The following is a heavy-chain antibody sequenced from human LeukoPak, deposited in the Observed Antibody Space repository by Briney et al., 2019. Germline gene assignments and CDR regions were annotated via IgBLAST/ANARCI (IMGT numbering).Heavy chain of an antibody. J-gene: IGHJ6*02. CDR3: ARDPEIYYGSGVAVTSGRYYGMDV. Sequence: KPSGTLSLTCAVSGGSISSSNWWSWVRQPPGKGLEWIGEIYHSGSTNYNPSLKSRVTISVDKSKNQFSLKPSSVTAADTAVYYCARDPEIYYGSGVAVTSGRYYGMDVWGQGTTVTVSS. CDR1: GGSISSSNW. CDR2: IYHSGST. D-gene: IGHD3-10*01. V-gene: IGHV4-4*02.